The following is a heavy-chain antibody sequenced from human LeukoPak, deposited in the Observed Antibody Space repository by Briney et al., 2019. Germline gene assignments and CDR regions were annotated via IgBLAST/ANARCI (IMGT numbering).Heavy chain of an antibody. Sequence: RASETLSLTCTVSGGSISSSSYYWGWIRQPPGKGLEWIGRIYYSGSTYYNPSLKSRVTISVDTSKNQFSLKLSSVTAADTAVYYCAKSEYSGGVDYWGQGTLVTVSS. CDR1: GGSISSSSYY. D-gene: IGHD5-18*01. CDR2: IYYSGST. J-gene: IGHJ4*02. CDR3: AKSEYSGGVDY. V-gene: IGHV4-39*01.